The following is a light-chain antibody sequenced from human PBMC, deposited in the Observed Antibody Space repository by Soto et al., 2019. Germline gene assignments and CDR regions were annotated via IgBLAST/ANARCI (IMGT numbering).Light chain of an antibody. CDR2: EVN. CDR1: SSNVGAYNY. CDR3: SSYTKFDTVI. Sequence: QSALTQPPSASGSPGQSVTISCTGTSSNVGAYNYVSWYQQRPDKAPKLIIYEVNKRPSGVPDRFSGSKSGNTASLIVSGLQAEDEADYYCSSYTKFDTVIFGGGTKVTVL. V-gene: IGLV2-8*01. J-gene: IGLJ2*01.